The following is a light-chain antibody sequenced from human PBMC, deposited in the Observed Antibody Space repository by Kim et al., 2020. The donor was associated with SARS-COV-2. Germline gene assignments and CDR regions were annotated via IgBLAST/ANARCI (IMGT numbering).Light chain of an antibody. J-gene: IGLJ1*01. CDR2: DVS. Sequence: QSALTQPASVSGSPGQSITISCTGTNSDVGGYNHVSWYQQHPGKAPKLMVYDVSQRPSGVSNRFSGSKSGNTASLTISGLQAEDEADYYCSSYTSSTTYVFGSATQLTVL. V-gene: IGLV2-14*03. CDR3: SSYTSSTTYV. CDR1: NSDVGGYNH.